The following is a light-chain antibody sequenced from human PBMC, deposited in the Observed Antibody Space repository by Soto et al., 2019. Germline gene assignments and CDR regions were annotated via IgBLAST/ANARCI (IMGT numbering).Light chain of an antibody. V-gene: IGKV1-39*01. CDR2: GAS. Sequence: IQMTQSPSSLSASVGDRVTITCRASQNIGYYLNWYQQKPGKAPKLVIYGASSLQSGVPSRFSGSGSGTEFTLTISSLQLEDFASYYCQQSYNTPWTFGQGTKVEIK. J-gene: IGKJ1*01. CDR3: QQSYNTPWT. CDR1: QNIGYY.